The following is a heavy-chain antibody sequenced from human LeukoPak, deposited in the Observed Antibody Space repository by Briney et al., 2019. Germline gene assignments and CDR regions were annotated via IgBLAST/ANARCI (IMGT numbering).Heavy chain of an antibody. Sequence: ASVKVSCKASGYTFTDYYMHWVRQAPGQGLEWMAWLSPNSGGTSYAQNSQGRVTMTRDTSISTAYMELSRLRSDDPAVYYCARGRRINSGGTWGGYWGQGTMVTVSS. CDR1: GYTFTDYY. J-gene: IGHJ4*02. CDR2: LSPNSGGT. D-gene: IGHD2-15*01. V-gene: IGHV1-2*02. CDR3: ARGRRINSGGTWGGY.